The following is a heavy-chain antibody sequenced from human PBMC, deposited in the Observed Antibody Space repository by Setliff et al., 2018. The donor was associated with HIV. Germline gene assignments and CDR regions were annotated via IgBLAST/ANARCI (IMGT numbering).Heavy chain of an antibody. CDR1: GGSFSGYS. D-gene: IGHD6-25*01. Sequence: SETLSLTCAVYGGSFSGYSWGWIRQPPGKGLEWIGEINHSGSTDYDPSLKRRVTISVDTSKNQFSLKLISVTAADTAVYYCARIVRSYSSGGYWGQGTLVTVSS. CDR2: INHSGST. CDR3: ARIVRSYSSGGY. J-gene: IGHJ4*02. V-gene: IGHV4-34*01.